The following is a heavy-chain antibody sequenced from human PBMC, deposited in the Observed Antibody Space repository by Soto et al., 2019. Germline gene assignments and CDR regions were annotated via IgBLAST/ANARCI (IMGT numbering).Heavy chain of an antibody. V-gene: IGHV3-33*01. CDR1: GFTFSSYG. J-gene: IGHJ4*02. Sequence: GGSLRLSCAASGFTFSSYGMHWVRQAPGKGLEWVAVIWYDGSNKYYADSVKGRFTISRDNSKNTLYLQMNSLRAEDTAVYYCARDPHRGWYLDYWGQGTLVTVSS. CDR3: ARDPHRGWYLDY. D-gene: IGHD6-19*01. CDR2: IWYDGSNK.